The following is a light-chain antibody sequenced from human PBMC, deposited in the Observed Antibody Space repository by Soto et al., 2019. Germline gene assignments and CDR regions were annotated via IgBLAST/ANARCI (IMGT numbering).Light chain of an antibody. CDR3: SSYGGSNNVV. CDR2: EVI. Sequence: QSVLTQPPSASGSPGQSVTISCTGTSSDDGGYKFVSWYQQHPGQAPKLIIYEVIKRPSGVPDRFSGSKSGNTASLTVSGLQAEDEGDYYCSSYGGSNNVVFGGGTKLPVL. J-gene: IGLJ2*01. CDR1: SSDDGGYKF. V-gene: IGLV2-8*01.